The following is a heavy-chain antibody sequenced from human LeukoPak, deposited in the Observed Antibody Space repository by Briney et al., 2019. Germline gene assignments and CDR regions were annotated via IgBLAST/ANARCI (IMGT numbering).Heavy chain of an antibody. CDR3: ARSGGGWELGAFDY. V-gene: IGHV1-18*01. J-gene: IGHJ4*02. D-gene: IGHD1-26*01. CDR2: ISAYNGNT. CDR1: GYTFTSYG. Sequence: ASVKVSCKASGYTFTSYGISWVRQAPGQGLEWMGWISAYNGNTNYAQKLQGRVTMTTDTSTSTAYMELSSLRSEDTAVYYCARSGGGWELGAFDYWGQGTLVTVSS.